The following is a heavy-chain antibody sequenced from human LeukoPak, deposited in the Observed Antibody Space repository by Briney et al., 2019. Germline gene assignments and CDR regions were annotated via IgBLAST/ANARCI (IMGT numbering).Heavy chain of an antibody. J-gene: IGHJ6*02. CDR3: ARDRVRTTVSYYYGMDV. D-gene: IGHD4-17*01. Sequence: PGGSLRLSCAASRFTFSNYGMHWVRQAPGKGLEWVALISFDGDNKYFADSVKGRFTISRDNSKNTLYLQMHSLRPEDTAVYYCARDRVRTTVSYYYGMDVWGQGTTVTVSS. V-gene: IGHV3-30*03. CDR2: ISFDGDNK. CDR1: RFTFSNYG.